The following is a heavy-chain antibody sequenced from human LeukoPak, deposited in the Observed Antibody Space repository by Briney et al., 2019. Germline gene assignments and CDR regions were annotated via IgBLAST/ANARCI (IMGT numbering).Heavy chain of an antibody. Sequence: PSETLSLTCTVSVVPLSSYYWSWIRQPPGKGLEGIGDIDYSGSTKYNPSLKSRVTISVDTSKNQLSLKLRSATAADTAVYYCARTELGYAFDIWGEGTMVTASS. CDR2: IDYSGST. J-gene: IGHJ3*02. V-gene: IGHV4-59*01. CDR3: ARTELGYAFDI. D-gene: IGHD3-10*01. CDR1: VVPLSSYY.